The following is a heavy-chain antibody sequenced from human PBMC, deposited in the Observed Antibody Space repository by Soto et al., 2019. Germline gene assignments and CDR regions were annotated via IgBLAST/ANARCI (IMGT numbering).Heavy chain of an antibody. V-gene: IGHV3-7*01. Sequence: GGSLRLSCAASGFIFRDCWMTWVRQVPGKGLEWVANINQDGREKCYMDSVKGRFTISRDNAKNSLDLQMNSLRADDTAVYYCARDPWDYWGQGTLVTVSS. CDR1: GFIFRDCW. J-gene: IGHJ4*02. CDR3: ARDPWDY. CDR2: INQDGREK.